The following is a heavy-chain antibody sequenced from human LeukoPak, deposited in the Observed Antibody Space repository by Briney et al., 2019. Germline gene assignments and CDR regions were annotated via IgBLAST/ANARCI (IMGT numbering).Heavy chain of an antibody. V-gene: IGHV3-7*05. Sequence: PGGSLRLSCAASGFTFSSYWMSWVRQAPGKGLEWVANIKQDGSEKYYVDSVKGRFTISRDNAKNSLYLQMNSLRAEDTAVYYCARVSGSYAVAFDIWGQGTMVTVSS. CDR1: GFTFSSYW. CDR3: ARVSGSYAVAFDI. D-gene: IGHD1-26*01. CDR2: IKQDGSEK. J-gene: IGHJ3*02.